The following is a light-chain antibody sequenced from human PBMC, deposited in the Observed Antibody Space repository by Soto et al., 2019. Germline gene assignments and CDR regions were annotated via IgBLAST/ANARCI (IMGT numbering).Light chain of an antibody. J-gene: IGKJ2*01. CDR3: QQTYETPT. CDR1: QSIFKY. Sequence: DIPMTQSPSSLSASVGDRVTITCWASQSIFKYLNWYQQKPGNAPKLLISATSTLQSGVPSRFSCSAFGTDFTLTISSLQPEDFATYYCQQTYETPTFGPGTKLEFK. V-gene: IGKV1-39*01. CDR2: ATS.